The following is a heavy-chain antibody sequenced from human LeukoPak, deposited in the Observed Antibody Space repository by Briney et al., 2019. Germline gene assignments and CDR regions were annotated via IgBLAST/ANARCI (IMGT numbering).Heavy chain of an antibody. CDR2: IYYSGST. V-gene: IGHV4-39*07. Sequence: SETLSLTCTVSGGSISSSSYYWGWIRQPPGKGLEWIGSIYYSGSTYYNPSLKSRVTISVDTSKNQFSLKLSSVTAADTAVYYCARARYYYDSSGYYQNDYWGQGTLVTVSS. CDR1: GGSISSSSYY. D-gene: IGHD3-22*01. J-gene: IGHJ4*02. CDR3: ARARYYYDSSGYYQNDY.